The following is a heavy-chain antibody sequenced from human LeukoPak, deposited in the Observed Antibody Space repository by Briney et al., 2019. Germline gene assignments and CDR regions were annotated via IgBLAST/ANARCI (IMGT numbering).Heavy chain of an antibody. CDR3: TGYCSGGSCFVDWFDP. CDR2: ISGSGGST. D-gene: IGHD2-15*01. CDR1: GFTFSSYA. Sequence: GGSLRLSCAASGFTFSSYAMSWVRQAPGKGLEWVSAISGSGGSTYYADFVKGRFTISRDNSKNTLYLQMNSLRAEDTAVYYCTGYCSGGSCFVDWFDPWGQGTLVTVSS. V-gene: IGHV3-23*01. J-gene: IGHJ5*02.